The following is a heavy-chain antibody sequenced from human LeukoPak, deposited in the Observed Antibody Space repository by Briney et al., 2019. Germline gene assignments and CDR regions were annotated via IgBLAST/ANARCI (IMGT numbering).Heavy chain of an antibody. V-gene: IGHV4-59*08. D-gene: IGHD3-3*01. Sequence: SETLSLTCTVSGGSISIYYWSWIRQPPGKGLEWIGYIYYSGSTNYNPSLKSRVTISVDTSKNQFSLKLSSVTAADTAVYYCARHGDLKNYDFWSGYSYGMDVWGQGTTVTVSS. J-gene: IGHJ6*02. CDR1: GGSISIYY. CDR2: IYYSGST. CDR3: ARHGDLKNYDFWSGYSYGMDV.